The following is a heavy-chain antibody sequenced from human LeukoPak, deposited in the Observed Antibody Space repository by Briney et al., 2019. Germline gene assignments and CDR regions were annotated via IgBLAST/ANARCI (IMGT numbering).Heavy chain of an antibody. CDR2: INPRGGST. D-gene: IGHD3-10*01. V-gene: IGHV1-46*01. CDR1: GYTFTSYY. CDR3: ARDTIVRGIINY. J-gene: IGHJ4*02. Sequence: ASVKVSCKASGYTFTSYYMHWVRQAPGQGLEWMGTINPRGGSTSYAQKFQGRVTMTRDTSTTTAYMEVSSLRSEDTAVYYCARDTIVRGIINYWGQGTLVTVSS.